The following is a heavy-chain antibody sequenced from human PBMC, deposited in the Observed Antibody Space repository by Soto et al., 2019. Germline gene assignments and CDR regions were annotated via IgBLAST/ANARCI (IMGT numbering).Heavy chain of an antibody. Sequence: LSLTCAVSXXSISSSNWWSWGPQPPGKGLEWIGEIYHSGSTNYNPSLKRRVTISVDKPKNQFSLKLSSVTAADTAVYYCARAPGFARRHXXYYGMDVWGQGTTVTVSS. CDR3: ARAPGFARRHXXYYGMDV. D-gene: IGHD6-6*01. V-gene: IGHV4-4*02. CDR1: XXSISSSNW. CDR2: IYHSGST. J-gene: IGHJ6*02.